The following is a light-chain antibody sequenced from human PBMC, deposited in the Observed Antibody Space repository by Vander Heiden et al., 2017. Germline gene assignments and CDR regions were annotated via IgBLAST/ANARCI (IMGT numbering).Light chain of an antibody. CDR1: ALPNQY. J-gene: IGLJ3*02. V-gene: IGLV3-25*02. CDR3: QSSDSSSSYGV. Sequence: SYELTQPPSVSVSPGQTATITCSGDALPNQYAYWYQQKSGQAPVNLIHKHRERRPGVPQGFSGASTGATATLTISGVQAEEEADYYCQSSDSSSSYGVFGGGTKLTVL. CDR2: KHR.